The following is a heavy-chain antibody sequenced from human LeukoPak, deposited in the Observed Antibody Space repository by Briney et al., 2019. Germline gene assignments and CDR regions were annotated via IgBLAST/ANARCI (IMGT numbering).Heavy chain of an antibody. Sequence: SETLSLTCTVSGGSISNTNYYWAWIRQPPGRGLEWIGSIYYTGTTFDNPSLKSRVTMSVDTSKNQFSLKLSSVTAADTAVYFCARPILLTSSDAFDIWGQGTMVTVSS. CDR1: GGSISNTNYY. CDR2: IYYTGTT. J-gene: IGHJ3*02. CDR3: ARPILLTSSDAFDI. V-gene: IGHV4-39*07. D-gene: IGHD2-21*02.